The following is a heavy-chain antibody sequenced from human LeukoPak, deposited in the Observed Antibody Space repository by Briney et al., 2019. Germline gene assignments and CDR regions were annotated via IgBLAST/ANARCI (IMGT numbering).Heavy chain of an antibody. J-gene: IGHJ3*02. D-gene: IGHD5-18*01. CDR3: VRDRLQLWPDAFDI. Sequence: QSGGSLRLSCAASGFTVSSNYMSWVRQAPGKGLEWVSVIYVVGETHYADSVRGRFTISRDSSKNTLYLHMNSLTAEDTALYFCVRDRLQLWPDAFDIWGRGTMVTVAS. CDR2: IYVVGET. V-gene: IGHV3-53*01. CDR1: GFTVSSNY.